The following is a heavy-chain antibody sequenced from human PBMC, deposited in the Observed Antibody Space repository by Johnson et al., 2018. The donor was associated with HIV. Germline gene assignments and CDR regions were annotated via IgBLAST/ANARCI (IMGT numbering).Heavy chain of an antibody. V-gene: IGHV3-15*01. Sequence: VQLVESGGGLVKPGGSLRLSCAASGFTFSNAWMSWVRQAPGKGLEWVGRIKSKTDGGTTDYSAPVKGSFTISRDDSKNTLYLQMNSLKTEDTAVYYCTTDLGYYDSSGDAFDIWGQGTMVTVSS. J-gene: IGHJ3*02. CDR1: GFTFSNAW. CDR3: TTDLGYYDSSGDAFDI. D-gene: IGHD3-22*01. CDR2: IKSKTDGGTT.